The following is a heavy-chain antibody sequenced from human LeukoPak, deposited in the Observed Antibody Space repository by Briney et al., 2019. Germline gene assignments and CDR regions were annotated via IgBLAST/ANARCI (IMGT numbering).Heavy chain of an antibody. D-gene: IGHD3-22*01. J-gene: IGHJ4*02. V-gene: IGHV3-21*01. Sequence: GGSLRLSCAASGFIFSSHGMNWVRRAPGKGLEWVSSITRSSNYIYYADSVKGRFTISRDNAKNSLYLQMNSLRAEDAAVYYCASSRYDSSGYYGIIAYWGQGTLVTVSS. CDR2: ITRSSNYI. CDR1: GFIFSSHG. CDR3: ASSRYDSSGYYGIIAY.